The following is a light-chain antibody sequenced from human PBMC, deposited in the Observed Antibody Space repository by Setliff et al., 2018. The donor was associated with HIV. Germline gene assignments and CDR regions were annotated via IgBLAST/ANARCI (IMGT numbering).Light chain of an antibody. J-gene: IGLJ2*01. Sequence: SVLTQPPSASGTPGQRVTISCSGSSSNIGSNTVTWYQQLPGTAPQLLIYINDHRPSGVPHRFSGSKSGNTASLTISGLQAEDEADYYCTSYTSSGSVVFGGGTK. CDR2: IND. CDR3: TSYTSSGSVV. V-gene: IGLV1-44*01. CDR1: SSNIGSNT.